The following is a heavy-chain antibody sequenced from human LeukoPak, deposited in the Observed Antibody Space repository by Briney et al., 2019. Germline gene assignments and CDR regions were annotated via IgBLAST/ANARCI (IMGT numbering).Heavy chain of an antibody. CDR1: GDSLTGYH. Sequence: SETLSLTCRGSGDSLTGYHWGWLRQPPGKGLEGIGHIYYTGNTYYNLSRNSRVTISLDTSKNQCALKLSSVTAADTAVYYCARAIAAAGTAEDWFDAWGQGTLGTVSS. CDR2: IYYTGNT. CDR3: ARAIAAAGTAEDWFDA. D-gene: IGHD6-13*01. J-gene: IGHJ5*02. V-gene: IGHV4-59*01.